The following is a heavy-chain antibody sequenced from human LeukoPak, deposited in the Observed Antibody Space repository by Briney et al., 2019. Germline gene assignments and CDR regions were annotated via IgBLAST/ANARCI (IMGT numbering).Heavy chain of an antibody. CDR2: ISYDGSNK. J-gene: IGHJ6*02. CDR1: GFTFSSYA. Sequence: GGSLRLSCAASGFTFSSYAVHWVRQAPGKGLEWVALISYDGSNKYYVDSVKGRFTISRDNSKNTLYLQMNSLRAEDTAVYYCARGGTMVRGGYYYYGMDVWGQGTTVTVSS. CDR3: ARGGTMVRGGYYYYGMDV. D-gene: IGHD3-10*01. V-gene: IGHV3-30*04.